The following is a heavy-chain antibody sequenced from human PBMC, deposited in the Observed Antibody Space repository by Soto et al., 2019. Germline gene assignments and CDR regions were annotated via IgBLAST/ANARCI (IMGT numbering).Heavy chain of an antibody. CDR2: IYYSGST. Sequence: SETLSLTCTVSGGSISSSSYYWGWIRQPPGKGLEWIGSIYYSGSTYYNPSLKSRVTISVDTSKNQFSLKLSSVTAADTAVYYCASTEDFYGSGSYYNGPGWFDPWGQGTLVTVSS. J-gene: IGHJ5*02. V-gene: IGHV4-39*01. D-gene: IGHD3-10*01. CDR1: GGSISSSSYY. CDR3: ASTEDFYGSGSYYNGPGWFDP.